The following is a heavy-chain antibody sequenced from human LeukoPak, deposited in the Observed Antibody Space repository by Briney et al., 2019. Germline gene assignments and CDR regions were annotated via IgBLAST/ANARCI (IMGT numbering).Heavy chain of an antibody. CDR2: IKEDGSVM. CDR1: GFPFTNYW. J-gene: IGHJ4*02. CDR3: ARDLWGSYSTGSYLDY. D-gene: IGHD6-19*01. Sequence: PGGSLRLSCAVSGFPFTNYWTSWVRQAPGKGLEWVANIKEDGSVMYYVDSLKGRFTIFRDSAQNSLYLQMNSLRVEDTAVYFCARDLWGSYSTGSYLDYWGQGALVTVSS. V-gene: IGHV3-7*01.